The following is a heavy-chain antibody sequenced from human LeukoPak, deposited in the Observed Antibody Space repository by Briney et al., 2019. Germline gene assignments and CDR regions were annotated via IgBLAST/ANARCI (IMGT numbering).Heavy chain of an antibody. CDR1: GGSISSNSYY. J-gene: IGHJ4*02. D-gene: IGHD3-22*01. CDR2: INHSGST. CDR3: ARGHYDSSGYYEYYFDY. Sequence: SETLSLTCAVSGGSISSNSYYWGWIRQPPGKGLEWIGEINHSGSTNYNPSLKSRVTISVDTSKNQFSLKLSSVTAADTAVYYCARGHYDSSGYYEYYFDYWGQGTLVTVSS. V-gene: IGHV4-39*07.